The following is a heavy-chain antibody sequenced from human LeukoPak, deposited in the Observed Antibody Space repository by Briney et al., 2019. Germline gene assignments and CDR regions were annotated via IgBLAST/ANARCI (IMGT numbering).Heavy chain of an antibody. V-gene: IGHV3-23*01. J-gene: IGHJ3*02. Sequence: PGGSLRLSCAASGLTFNSYAMSWFRQAPGKGLGWVSDISGRGDNTNYADSVKGRFTISRDNSKNTLYLQMGSLRAEDMAVFYCARVGATGAFDIWGQGTMVTVSS. CDR3: ARVGATGAFDI. CDR2: ISGRGDNT. D-gene: IGHD1-26*01. CDR1: GLTFNSYA.